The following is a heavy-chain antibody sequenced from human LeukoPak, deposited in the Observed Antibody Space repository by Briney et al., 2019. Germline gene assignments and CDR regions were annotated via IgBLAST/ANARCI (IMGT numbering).Heavy chain of an antibody. Sequence: GGSLRLSCAASGFTVSSNYMSWVRQAPGKGLEWVSVIYSGGSTYYADSVKGRFTISRDNAKNSLYLQMNSLRAEDTAVYYCASQVGATFEEADYYYYMDVWGKGTTVTVSS. V-gene: IGHV3-66*04. CDR3: ASQVGATFEEADYYYYMDV. CDR2: IYSGGST. D-gene: IGHD1-26*01. CDR1: GFTVSSNY. J-gene: IGHJ6*03.